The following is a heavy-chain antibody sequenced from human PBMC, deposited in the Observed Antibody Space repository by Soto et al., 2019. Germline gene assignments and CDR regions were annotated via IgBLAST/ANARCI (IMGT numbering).Heavy chain of an antibody. J-gene: IGHJ4*02. CDR2: IYYSGST. CDR1: VGSISSGGYY. Sequence: QVQLQESGPGLVKPSQTLSLTCTVSVGSISSGGYYWSWIRQPPGKGLEWIGYIYYSGSTYYNPSLKSRVTLSVDTSKNQFSLKLSSVTAADTAVYYCARAGLLKTAYYFDYWGQGTLVTVSS. V-gene: IGHV4-31*03. CDR3: ARAGLLKTAYYFDY.